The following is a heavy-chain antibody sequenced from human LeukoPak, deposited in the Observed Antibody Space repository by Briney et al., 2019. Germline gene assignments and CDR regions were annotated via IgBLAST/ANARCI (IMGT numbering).Heavy chain of an antibody. V-gene: IGHV3-66*01. CDR2: LYRGGDT. J-gene: IGHJ3*02. CDR1: GFSVSSNY. D-gene: IGHD3-10*01. Sequence: GGSLRLSCAASGFSVSSNYMSWVRQAPGKGLEWVAVLYRGGDTYYADSVKGRFTISRDNSKNTLYLQMNSLRAEDTAVYYCARAYGDYYGSGSYYIPGAFDIWGQGTMVTVSS. CDR3: ARAYGDYYGSGSYYIPGAFDI.